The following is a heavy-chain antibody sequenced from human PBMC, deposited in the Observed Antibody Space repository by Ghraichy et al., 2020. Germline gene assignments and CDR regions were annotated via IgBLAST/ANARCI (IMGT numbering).Heavy chain of an antibody. D-gene: IGHD3-22*01. CDR1: GFIFNNYV. CDR3: ARALYESSGLYVPYCY. V-gene: IGHV3-23*01. Sequence: GGSLRLSCATSGFIFNNYVMIWVRQAPGKGLEWVSVMSGSRGATYYADSVKGRFTISRDNSKNTMYLQMNSLRADDTVVYYCARALYESSGLYVPYCYWGQGTLVTVSS. CDR2: MSGSRGAT. J-gene: IGHJ4*02.